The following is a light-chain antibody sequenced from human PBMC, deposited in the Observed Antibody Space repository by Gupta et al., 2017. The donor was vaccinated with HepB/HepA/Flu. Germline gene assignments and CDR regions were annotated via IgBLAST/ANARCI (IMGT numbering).Light chain of an antibody. V-gene: IGKV6-21*01. J-gene: IGKJ1*01. CDR3: QQSSSLPWT. CDR1: QSIGSR. Sequence: EIVLTQSPDFQSVTPKEKVTITCLASQSIGSRLHWYQQKPDQSPKLLIKYASKAFSGVPSRFSGSGSGTDFTLTINSREAEDAATYYCQQSSSLPWTFGQGTKVEIK. CDR2: YAS.